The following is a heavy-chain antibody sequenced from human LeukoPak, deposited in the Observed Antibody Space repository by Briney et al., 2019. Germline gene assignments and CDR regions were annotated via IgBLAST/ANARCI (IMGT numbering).Heavy chain of an antibody. CDR1: GGSISSSSYY. Sequence: SETLSLTCTVSGGSISSSSYYWGWIRQPPGKGLQWIGSINYSGNTYYNPSLKSRVTISVDTSKNQFSLKLSSVTAADTAVYYCAREDGLLWFGELLMGYAFDIWGQGTMVTVSS. CDR3: AREDGLLWFGELLMGYAFDI. J-gene: IGHJ3*02. V-gene: IGHV4-39*07. D-gene: IGHD3-10*01. CDR2: INYSGNT.